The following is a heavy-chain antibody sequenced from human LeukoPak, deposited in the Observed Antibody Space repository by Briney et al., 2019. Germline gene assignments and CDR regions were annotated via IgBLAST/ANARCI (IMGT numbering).Heavy chain of an antibody. V-gene: IGHV4-4*07. CDR1: GGSISRHY. CDR2: IYTSWST. Sequence: KPSETLSLTCPVSGGSISRHYWSWIRQPAGKGLEWLGRIYTSWSTNYNPSLKCRVTMSVDTSKNQFSLKLSSVTAADTAVYYCARGVSGSGYYFDYWGQGTLVTVSS. CDR3: ARGVSGSGYYFDY. J-gene: IGHJ4*02. D-gene: IGHD3-22*01.